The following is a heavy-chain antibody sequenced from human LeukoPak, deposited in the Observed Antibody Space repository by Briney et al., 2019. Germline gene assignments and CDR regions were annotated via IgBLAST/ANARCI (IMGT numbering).Heavy chain of an antibody. CDR2: IGTAGDT. Sequence: GRSLRLSCAASGFTFSSYDMHWVRQATGKGLEWVSAIGTAGDTYYPGSVKGRFTISRENAKNSLYLQMNSLRAGDTAVYYCARGLIYGSGSPGFDYWGQGTLVTVSS. CDR1: GFTFSSYD. J-gene: IGHJ4*02. V-gene: IGHV3-13*01. CDR3: ARGLIYGSGSPGFDY. D-gene: IGHD3-10*01.